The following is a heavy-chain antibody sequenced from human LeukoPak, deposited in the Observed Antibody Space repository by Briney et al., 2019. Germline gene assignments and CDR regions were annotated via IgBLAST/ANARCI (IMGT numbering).Heavy chain of an antibody. CDR2: IYYSGST. Sequence: SETLSLTCTVSGGSISSSSYYWGWIRQPPGKGLGWIGSIYYSGSTYYNPSLKSRVTISVDTSKNQFSLKLSSVTAADTAVYYCARQDYYDSSGYQIHNWFDPWGQGTLVTVSS. J-gene: IGHJ5*02. CDR1: GGSISSSSYY. V-gene: IGHV4-39*01. CDR3: ARQDYYDSSGYQIHNWFDP. D-gene: IGHD3-22*01.